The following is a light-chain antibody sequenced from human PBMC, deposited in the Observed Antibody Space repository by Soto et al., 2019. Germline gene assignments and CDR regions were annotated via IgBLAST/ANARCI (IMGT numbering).Light chain of an antibody. V-gene: IGKV1-5*03. CDR2: KAS. CDR1: QSISTY. CDR3: QQYYSYPRT. J-gene: IGKJ1*01. Sequence: DIQMTQSPSTLSASVVYIFTITFRASQSISTYLAWYQQKPGKAPKLLIYKASSLESGVPSRFSGSGSGTDFTLTISCLQSEDFATYYCQQYYSYPRTFGQGTKVDIK.